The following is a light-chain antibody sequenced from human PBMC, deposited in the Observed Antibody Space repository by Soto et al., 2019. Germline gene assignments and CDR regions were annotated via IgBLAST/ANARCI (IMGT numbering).Light chain of an antibody. CDR1: QSVSSF. CDR3: QQRSNWPPIT. V-gene: IGKV3-11*01. CDR2: DAS. J-gene: IGKJ4*01. Sequence: EIEVTQSPATLSLSPGERATLSCRASQSVSSFFAWYQQKPGQSPRLLIYDASNRASGIPARFTGSGSGTDFTLTISSVEPEDFAVYYCQQRSNWPPITFGGGTKVEIK.